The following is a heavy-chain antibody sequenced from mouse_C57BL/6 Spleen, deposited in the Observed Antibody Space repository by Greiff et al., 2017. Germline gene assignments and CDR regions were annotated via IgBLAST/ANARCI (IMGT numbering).Heavy chain of an antibody. J-gene: IGHJ4*01. Sequence: EVKLVESGGGLVKPGGSLKLSCAASGFTFSDYGMHWVRQATEQGLEWVAYISSGSSTIYYADTVKGRFPISRDNAKNTLFLQMTSLMSEDTSMYYCARDDYDYYAMDYWGKGTSVTVSS. V-gene: IGHV5-17*01. CDR3: ARDDYDYYAMDY. D-gene: IGHD2-4*01. CDR2: ISSGSSTI. CDR1: GFTFSDYG.